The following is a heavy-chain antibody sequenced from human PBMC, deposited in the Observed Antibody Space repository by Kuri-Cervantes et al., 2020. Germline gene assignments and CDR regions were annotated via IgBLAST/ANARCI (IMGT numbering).Heavy chain of an antibody. Sequence: GESLKISCAASGFTFSSSGMHWVRQAPGKGLEWVAVIWYDGSHKYYADSVKGRFTISRDNSKNTLYLQMNSLGAEDTAVYYCARVYCSGGSCYGPFDYWGQGTQVTVSS. CDR2: IWYDGSHK. CDR1: GFTFSSSG. D-gene: IGHD2-15*01. J-gene: IGHJ4*02. V-gene: IGHV3-33*01. CDR3: ARVYCSGGSCYGPFDY.